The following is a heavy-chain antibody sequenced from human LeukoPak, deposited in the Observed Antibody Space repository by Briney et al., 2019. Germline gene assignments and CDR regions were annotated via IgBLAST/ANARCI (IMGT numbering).Heavy chain of an antibody. Sequence: SETLSLTCTVSGGSISSGDYYWSWIRQPPGKGLEWIGYIYYCGSTYYNPSLKSRVTISVDTSKNQFSLKLSSVTAADTAVYYCARAPANYYDSSGLDYWGQGTLVTVSS. D-gene: IGHD3-22*01. V-gene: IGHV4-30-4*01. J-gene: IGHJ4*02. CDR1: GGSISSGDYY. CDR2: IYYCGST. CDR3: ARAPANYYDSSGLDY.